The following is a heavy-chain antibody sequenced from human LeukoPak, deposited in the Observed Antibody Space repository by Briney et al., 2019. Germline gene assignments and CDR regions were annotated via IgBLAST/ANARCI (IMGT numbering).Heavy chain of an antibody. J-gene: IGHJ4*02. V-gene: IGHV3-74*01. D-gene: IGHD3-22*01. Sequence: HAGGSLRLSCAASGFTFSSYWMPWVRQAPGKGRGWVSRINSDGSSTSYADSVKGRFTISRDNAKNTLYLQMNSLRAEDTAVYYCARESSSYYYDSSGPLNYWGQGTLVTVSS. CDR2: INSDGSST. CDR3: ARESSSYYYDSSGPLNY. CDR1: GFTFSSYW.